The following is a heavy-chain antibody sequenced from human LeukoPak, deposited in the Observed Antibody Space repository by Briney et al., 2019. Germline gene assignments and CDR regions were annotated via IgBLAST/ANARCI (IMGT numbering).Heavy chain of an antibody. CDR3: ARDERIAVAGAASDY. CDR2: IIPIFGTA. V-gene: IGHV1-69*06. D-gene: IGHD6-19*01. Sequence: GSSVKVSCKASGGTFSSYAISWVRQAPGQGLEWMGGIIPIFGTANYAQKFQGRVTITADKSTSTAYMELRSLRSDDTAVYYCARDERIAVAGAASDYWGQGTLVTVSS. J-gene: IGHJ4*02. CDR1: GGTFSSYA.